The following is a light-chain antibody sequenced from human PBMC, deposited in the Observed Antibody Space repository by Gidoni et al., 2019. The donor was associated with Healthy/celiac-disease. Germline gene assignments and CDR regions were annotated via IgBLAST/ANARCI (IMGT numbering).Light chain of an antibody. CDR2: GAS. V-gene: IGKV3-15*01. J-gene: IGKJ1*01. Sequence: EIVMRQCPATLSVSPGERATLSCRGRQSVSSNLAWYQQKPGHAPRLLIYGASTRATGIPARFSGSASGTEFPLTISRLQSEDFAVYYCQQYNNWPVTFSQGTKVEIK. CDR1: QSVSSN. CDR3: QQYNNWPVT.